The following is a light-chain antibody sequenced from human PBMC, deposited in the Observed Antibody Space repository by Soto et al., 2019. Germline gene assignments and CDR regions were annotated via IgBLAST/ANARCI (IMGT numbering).Light chain of an antibody. Sequence: QSALTQPASVSGSPGQSITISCTGTGSDVGSYKYVSWYQQHPGKAPNLIIFEVSNRPSGVSDRFSGSKSGNTASLTISGLQPEDEAEYYCQSYDSSLSGYVFGTGTKLTVL. CDR2: EVS. CDR1: GSDVGSYKY. V-gene: IGLV2-14*01. J-gene: IGLJ1*01. CDR3: QSYDSSLSGYV.